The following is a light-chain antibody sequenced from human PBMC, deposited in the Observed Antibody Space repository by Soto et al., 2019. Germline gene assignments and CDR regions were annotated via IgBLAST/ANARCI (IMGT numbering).Light chain of an antibody. Sequence: SVLTQSPVTLSFSPREKATLSRRATQSVTNNYFAWYQQRPGQSPRPLIYGVSTRATDIPDRFSGSGAGTDFTLTISRLEPEDFVVYYCQQDSSLPHTFGQGTKLEVK. CDR3: QQDSSLPHT. V-gene: IGKV3-20*01. CDR2: GVS. J-gene: IGKJ2*01. CDR1: QSVTNNY.